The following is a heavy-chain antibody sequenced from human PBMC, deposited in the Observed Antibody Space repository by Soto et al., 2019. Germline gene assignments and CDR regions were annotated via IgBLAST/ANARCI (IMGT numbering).Heavy chain of an antibody. CDR3: ARYALGLSPWWYNWFDR. D-gene: IGHD2-8*02. J-gene: IGHJ5*02. CDR2: ISDSGTNP. V-gene: IGHV3-23*01. Sequence: GGSLRLSCAASGFTFSTYAMNWVRHTPGEGLEWVSGISDSGTNPYYADSVKGRFTISRDNSKNTLYLQMDSLRAEDTGIYYCARYALGLSPWWYNWFDRWGQGTLVTVSS. CDR1: GFTFSTYA.